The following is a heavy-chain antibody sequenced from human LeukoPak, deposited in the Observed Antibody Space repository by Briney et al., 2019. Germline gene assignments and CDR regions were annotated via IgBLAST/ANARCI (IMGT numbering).Heavy chain of an antibody. CDR1: GYTFTSYG. Sequence: ASVKVSCKASGYTFTSYGISWVRQAPGQGLEWMGWISAYNGNTNYAQKLQGRVTMTTDTSTSTAYMELRSLRSDDTAVYYCARDGSGGSLPGPTKYYYYGMDVWGQGTTVTVSS. V-gene: IGHV1-18*01. D-gene: IGHD1-26*01. CDR3: ARDGSGGSLPGPTKYYYYGMDV. CDR2: ISAYNGNT. J-gene: IGHJ6*02.